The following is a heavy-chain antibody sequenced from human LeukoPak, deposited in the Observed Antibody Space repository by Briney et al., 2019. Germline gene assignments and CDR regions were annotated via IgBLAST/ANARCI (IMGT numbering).Heavy chain of an antibody. CDR2: IKRDGSEK. V-gene: IGHV3-7*01. CDR3: ARKFGMASREYYFDY. Sequence: GGSLRLSCAASGFTFSSYWMSWVRQAPGKGLEWVANIKRDGSEKYYVDSVKGRFTISRDNAKNSLYLQMNSLRAEDTAVYYCARKFGMASREYYFDYWGQGTLVTVSS. J-gene: IGHJ4*02. D-gene: IGHD3-10*01. CDR1: GFTFSSYW.